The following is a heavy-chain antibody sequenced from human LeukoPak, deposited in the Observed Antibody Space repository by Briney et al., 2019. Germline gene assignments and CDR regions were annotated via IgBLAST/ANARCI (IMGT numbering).Heavy chain of an antibody. J-gene: IGHJ5*02. CDR3: AREVVVVPAAENWFDP. V-gene: IGHV4-59*01. CDR2: IYYSGST. CDR1: GGSFSSYY. Sequence: SETLSLTCAVYGGSFSSYYWSWIRQPPGKGLEWIGYIYYSGSTNYNPSLKSRVTISVDTSKNQFSLKLSSVTAADTAVYYCAREVVVVPAAENWFDPWGQGTLVTVSS. D-gene: IGHD2-2*01.